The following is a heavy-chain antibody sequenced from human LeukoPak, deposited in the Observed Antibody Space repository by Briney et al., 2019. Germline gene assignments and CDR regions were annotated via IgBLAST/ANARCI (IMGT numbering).Heavy chain of an antibody. D-gene: IGHD5-18*01. CDR1: GYTFTGYY. Sequence: SVKVSCKASGYTFTGYYMHWVRQAPGQGLEWMGGIIPIFGTANYAQKFQGRVTITADESTSTAYMELSSLRSEDTAVYYCARDPTRTDTAMVTPYFDYWGQGTLVTVSS. J-gene: IGHJ4*02. V-gene: IGHV1-69*13. CDR2: IIPIFGTA. CDR3: ARDPTRTDTAMVTPYFDY.